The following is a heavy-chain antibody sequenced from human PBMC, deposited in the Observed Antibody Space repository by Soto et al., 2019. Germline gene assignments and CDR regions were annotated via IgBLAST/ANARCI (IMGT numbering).Heavy chain of an antibody. Sequence: SDTLFLTCAVSGYSISSGYYWGWIQQPPGKGLEWIGSIYHSGSTYYNPSLKSRVTISVDTSKNQFSLKLSSVTAADTAVYYGASGVLVVTAIYYYYYGMDVWGQGTTVNVS. V-gene: IGHV4-38-2*01. J-gene: IGHJ6*02. CDR2: IYHSGST. D-gene: IGHD2-21*02. CDR1: GYSISSGYY. CDR3: ASGVLVVTAIYYYYYGMDV.